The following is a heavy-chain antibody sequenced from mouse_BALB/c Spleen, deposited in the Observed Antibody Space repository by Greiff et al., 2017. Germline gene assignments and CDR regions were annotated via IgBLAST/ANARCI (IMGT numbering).Heavy chain of an antibody. D-gene: IGHD1-2*01. CDR3: ARYYYGYDWYFDV. V-gene: IGHV1-14*01. CDR1: GYTFTSYV. J-gene: IGHJ1*01. Sequence: EVKLMESGPELVKPGASVKMSCKASGYTFTSYVMHWVKQKPGQGLEWIGYINPYNDGTKYNEKFKGKATLTSDKSSSTAYMELSSLTSEDSAVYYCARYYYGYDWYFDVWGAGTTVTVSS. CDR2: INPYNDGT.